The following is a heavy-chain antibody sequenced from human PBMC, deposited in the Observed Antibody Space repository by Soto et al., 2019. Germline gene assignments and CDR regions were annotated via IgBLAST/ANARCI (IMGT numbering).Heavy chain of an antibody. D-gene: IGHD3-22*01. J-gene: IGHJ6*02. CDR2: IIPIFGTA. Sequence: GASVKLCCKASGGTFGSCAIRWLRQAPGQGLEWMGGIIPIFGTANYAQKFQGRVTITADESTSTAYMELSSLRSEDTAVYYCARVVNSYDSSGYYYKRYYYGMDVWGQGTTVTVSS. V-gene: IGHV1-69*13. CDR3: ARVVNSYDSSGYYYKRYYYGMDV. CDR1: GGTFGSCA.